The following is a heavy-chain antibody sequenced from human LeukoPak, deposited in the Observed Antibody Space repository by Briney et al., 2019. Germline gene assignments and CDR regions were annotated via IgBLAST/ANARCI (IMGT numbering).Heavy chain of an antibody. V-gene: IGHV3-30*18. CDR3: AKDHGGSHYPNWFDP. CDR1: GFIFSSYG. D-gene: IGHD1-26*01. J-gene: IGHJ5*02. Sequence: GGSLRLSCGASGFIFSSYGMHWVRQAPGKGLGWVAVISYDESNKYYADSVKGRFTISRDNSKNTLYLHLNSLRTEDTAVYYCAKDHGGSHYPNWFDPWGQGTLVTVSS. CDR2: ISYDESNK.